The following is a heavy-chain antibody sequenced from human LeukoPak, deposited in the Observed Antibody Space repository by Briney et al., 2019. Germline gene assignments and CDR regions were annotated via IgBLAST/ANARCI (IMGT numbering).Heavy chain of an antibody. V-gene: IGHV7-4-1*02. D-gene: IGHD5-18*01. J-gene: IGHJ4*02. CDR2: INANTGNP. Sequence: ASVKVSCKASGYTFTSYAMNWVRQAPGQGLEWMGWINANTGNPTYAQGFTGRFVFSLDTSVSTAYLQISSLKAEDTAVYYCARDHRSTMWIQLWLSPDYFDYWGQGTLVTDSS. CDR1: GYTFTSYA. CDR3: ARDHRSTMWIQLWLSPDYFDY.